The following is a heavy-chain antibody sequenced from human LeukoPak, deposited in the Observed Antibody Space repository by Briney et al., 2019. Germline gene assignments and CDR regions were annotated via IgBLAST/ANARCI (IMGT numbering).Heavy chain of an antibody. CDR2: IYYSGST. CDR3: ARVPRSFGELYFDY. D-gene: IGHD3-10*01. CDR1: GGSISSYY. J-gene: IGHJ4*02. Sequence: SETLSLTRTVSGGSISSYYWSWIRQPPGKGLEWIGYIYYSGSTNYNPPLKSRATISVDTSKNQFSLKLSSVTAADTAVYYCARVPRSFGELYFDYWGQGTLVTVSS. V-gene: IGHV4-59*01.